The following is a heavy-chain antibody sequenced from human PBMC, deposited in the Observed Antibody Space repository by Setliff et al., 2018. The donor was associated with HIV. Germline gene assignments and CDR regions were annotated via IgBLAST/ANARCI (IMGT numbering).Heavy chain of an antibody. D-gene: IGHD3-16*01. V-gene: IGHV3-30*01. CDR2: ISYDGSNK. Sequence: GGSLRLSCAASGFTFSSYAMYWVRQAPGKGLEWVAVISYDGSNKYYADSVKGRFTISRDNSKNTLYLQMNSLRAEDTAVYYCANVLNPIGYWGQGTLVTVSS. J-gene: IGHJ4*02. CDR1: GFTFSSYA. CDR3: ANVLNPIGY.